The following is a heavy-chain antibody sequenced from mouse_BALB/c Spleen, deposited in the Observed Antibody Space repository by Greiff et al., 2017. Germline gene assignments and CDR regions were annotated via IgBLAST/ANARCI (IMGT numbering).Heavy chain of an antibody. CDR1: GYSITSDYA. D-gene: IGHD2-14*01. V-gene: IGHV3-2*02. Sequence: EVQLQQSGPGLVKPSQSLSLTCTVTGYSITSDYAWNWIRQFPGNKLEWMGYISYSGSTSYNPSLKSRISITRDTSKNQFFLQLNSVTTEDTATYYGAKDYRYGPHAMDYWGQGTSVTVSS. CDR2: ISYSGST. J-gene: IGHJ4*01. CDR3: AKDYRYGPHAMDY.